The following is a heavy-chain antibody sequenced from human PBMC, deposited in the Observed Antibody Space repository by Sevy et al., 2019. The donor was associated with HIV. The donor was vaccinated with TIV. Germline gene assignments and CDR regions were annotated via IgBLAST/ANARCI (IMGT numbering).Heavy chain of an antibody. D-gene: IGHD3-22*01. CDR1: GFTFSSYA. CDR2: ISGSGGST. Sequence: GSLRLSCAASGFTFSSYAMSWVRQAPGKGLEWVSAISGSGGSTYYADSVKGRFTISRDNSKNTLYLQMNSLRAEDTAVYYCAKKRGDSSGYYLPDPFDYWGQGTLVTVSS. J-gene: IGHJ4*02. V-gene: IGHV3-23*01. CDR3: AKKRGDSSGYYLPDPFDY.